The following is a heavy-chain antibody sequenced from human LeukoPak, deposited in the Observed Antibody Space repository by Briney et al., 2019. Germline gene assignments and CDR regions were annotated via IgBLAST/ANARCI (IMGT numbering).Heavy chain of an antibody. CDR1: GYSFTSYW. D-gene: IGHD6-19*01. J-gene: IGHJ2*01. Sequence: GESLKISCKGSGYSFTSYWIGWVRQMPGEGLEWMGIIYPGDSDTRYSPSFQGQVTISADKSISTAYLQWSSLKASDTAMYYCARSGGCSGWYFDWYFDLWGRGTLVTISS. V-gene: IGHV5-51*01. CDR2: IYPGDSDT. CDR3: ARSGGCSGWYFDWYFDL.